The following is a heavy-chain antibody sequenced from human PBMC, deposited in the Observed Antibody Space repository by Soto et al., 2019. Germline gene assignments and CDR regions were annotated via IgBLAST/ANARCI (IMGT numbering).Heavy chain of an antibody. CDR2: ISGSGGST. Sequence: GGSLRLSCAASGFTFSSYAMSWVRQAPGKGLEWVSAISGSGGSTYYADSVKGRFTISRDNSKNTLYLQMNSLRAEDTAVYYCAKGPDIVVVPAVNHFDYRGQGTLVTVPS. CDR3: AKGPDIVVVPAVNHFDY. J-gene: IGHJ4*02. V-gene: IGHV3-23*01. CDR1: GFTFSSYA. D-gene: IGHD2-2*01.